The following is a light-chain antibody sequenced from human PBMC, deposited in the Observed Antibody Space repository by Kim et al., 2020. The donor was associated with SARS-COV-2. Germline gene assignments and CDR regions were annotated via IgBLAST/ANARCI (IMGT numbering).Light chain of an antibody. Sequence: SPGERVTLSCRASQTISNTYLAWYQQKPGQAPRLVIYGASSRATGVPDRFSGAGSGTDFTLTIRRLEPEDFAVYYCQQYGTSPRTFGQGTRVEIK. V-gene: IGKV3-20*01. CDR1: QTISNTY. CDR2: GAS. J-gene: IGKJ1*01. CDR3: QQYGTSPRT.